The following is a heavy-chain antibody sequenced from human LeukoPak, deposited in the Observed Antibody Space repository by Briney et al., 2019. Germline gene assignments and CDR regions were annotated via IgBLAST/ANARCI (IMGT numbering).Heavy chain of an antibody. CDR2: IYSGGGT. J-gene: IGHJ6*03. CDR3: ARSGSYYYYYYMDV. D-gene: IGHD1-26*01. CDR1: GFTVSSNY. Sequence: GGSLRLSCAASGFTVSSNYMSWVRQAPGKGLEWVSVIYSGGGTYYADSVKGRFTISRDNAKNSLYLQMNSLRAEDTAVYYCARSGSYYYYYYMDVWGKGTTVTVSS. V-gene: IGHV3-66*01.